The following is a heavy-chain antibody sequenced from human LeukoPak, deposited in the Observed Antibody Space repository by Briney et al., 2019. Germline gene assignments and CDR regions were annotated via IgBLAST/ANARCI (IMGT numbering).Heavy chain of an antibody. CDR2: IRTKADSYAT. D-gene: IGHD3-9*01. V-gene: IGHV3-73*01. Sequence: GGSLRLSCAASGFTFSGSTLHWVRQASGKGLEWVGRIRTKADSYATAYAASVKGRFTISRDDSENTAYLQMNSLKTEDTAVYYCTTTYYDILTGYRWGQGTLVTVSS. CDR3: TTTYYDILTGYR. J-gene: IGHJ4*02. CDR1: GFTFSGST.